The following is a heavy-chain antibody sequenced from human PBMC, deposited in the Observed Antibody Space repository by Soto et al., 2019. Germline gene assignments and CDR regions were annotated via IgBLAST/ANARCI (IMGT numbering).Heavy chain of an antibody. J-gene: IGHJ4*02. CDR1: GYTFTSYY. D-gene: IGHD6-6*01. Sequence: QVQLVQSGAEVKKPGASVKVSCKAFGYTFTSYYMHWVRQAPGQGLEWMGIINPSGGSTSYAQKCQGRGTRTRDTDTSTGYIGLSSLRSEDTAVYYCARGEYSNSPRHLDYWGQGTLVAVSS. CDR3: ARGEYSNSPRHLDY. CDR2: INPSGGST. V-gene: IGHV1-46*01.